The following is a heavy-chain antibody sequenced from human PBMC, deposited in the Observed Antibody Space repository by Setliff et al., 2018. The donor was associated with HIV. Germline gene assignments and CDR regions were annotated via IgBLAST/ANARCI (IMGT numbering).Heavy chain of an antibody. CDR3: SRGIGVPGSPAGF. V-gene: IGHV1-69*06. D-gene: IGHD6-19*01. J-gene: IGHJ4*02. CDR2: VVPIIGAA. Sequence: SVKVSCKASGYTFTTYYIHWVRQAPGQGLEWIGGVVPIIGAAKYAPKFQGRVTITADKSTNTAYMELNSLRLDDSAVYFCSRGIGVPGSPAGFWGQGTLVTVSS. CDR1: GYTFTTYY.